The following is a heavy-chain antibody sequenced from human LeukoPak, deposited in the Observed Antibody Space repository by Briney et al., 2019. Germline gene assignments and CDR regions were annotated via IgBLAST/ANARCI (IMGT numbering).Heavy chain of an antibody. D-gene: IGHD6-19*01. CDR1: GFTFSSYA. V-gene: IGHV3-23*01. CDR2: ISDSGGSR. CDR3: AKGGNSGWYF. J-gene: IGHJ4*02. Sequence: GGSLRLSCAASGFTFSSYAMSWVRQAPGKGLEWVSAISDSGGSRYYADSVKGRFTISRDNSKNTLYLQMNSLRAEDTAVYYCAKGGNSGWYFWGQGTLVTVSS.